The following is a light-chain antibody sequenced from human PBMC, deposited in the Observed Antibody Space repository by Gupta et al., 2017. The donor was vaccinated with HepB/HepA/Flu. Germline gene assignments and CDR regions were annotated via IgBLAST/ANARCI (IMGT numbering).Light chain of an antibody. CDR1: QGISSY. CDR2: GAS. V-gene: IGKV1-8*01. Sequence: GDTVTITCTASQGISSYLAWYQQKPGKAPELLIYGASTLQTGVPSRFSGSGSGTDFTLTISCLQSEDFATYYCQHYYSYPRTFGQGTKVEIK. CDR3: QHYYSYPRT. J-gene: IGKJ1*01.